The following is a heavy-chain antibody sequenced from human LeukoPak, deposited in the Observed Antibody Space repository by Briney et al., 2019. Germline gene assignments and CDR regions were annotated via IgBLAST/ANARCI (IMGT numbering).Heavy chain of an antibody. J-gene: IGHJ4*02. D-gene: IGHD6-13*01. CDR1: RHTHTREE. V-gene: IGHV1-8*01. Sequence: GPTETDANKATRHTHTREEINEERQAPGQGLEWMGWMNSNSGNAGYAQKFQGRVTMARNTSISTAYMELSSLRSEDTAVYYCAIIAAAGTRNYWGQGTLVTVSS. CDR3: AIIAAAGTRNY. CDR2: MNSNSGNA.